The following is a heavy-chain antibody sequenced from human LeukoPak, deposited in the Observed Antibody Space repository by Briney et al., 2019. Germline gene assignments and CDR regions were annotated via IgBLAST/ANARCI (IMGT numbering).Heavy chain of an antibody. D-gene: IGHD6-13*01. Sequence: ASVKVSCKASGYTFTSYDINWVRQATGQGLEWMGWMNPNSGNTGYAQKFQGRVTITADESTSTAYMELSSLRSEDTAVYYCARDDSSPLDYWGQGTLVTVSS. J-gene: IGHJ4*02. CDR1: GYTFTSYD. V-gene: IGHV1-8*01. CDR2: MNPNSGNT. CDR3: ARDDSSPLDY.